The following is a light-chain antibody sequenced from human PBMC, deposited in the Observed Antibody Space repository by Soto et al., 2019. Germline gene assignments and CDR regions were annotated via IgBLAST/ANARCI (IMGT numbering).Light chain of an antibody. Sequence: EIVLTQSPGPLSLSPGESATLSCRASQSVSNNYLAWYQQRPGQAPRLLIFGASTRATGIPARFSGSGSGTEFTLTISSLQSEDFAVYYCQQYINWPRTFGQGTKVDIK. V-gene: IGKV3-15*01. CDR2: GAS. J-gene: IGKJ1*01. CDR3: QQYINWPRT. CDR1: QSVSNN.